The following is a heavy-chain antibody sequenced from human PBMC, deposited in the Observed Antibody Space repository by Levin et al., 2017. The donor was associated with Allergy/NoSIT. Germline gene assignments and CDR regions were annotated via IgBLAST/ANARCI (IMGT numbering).Heavy chain of an antibody. V-gene: IGHV3-23*01. J-gene: IGHJ1*01. CDR3: AKDVRKLGPLEYFQH. D-gene: IGHD1-14*01. Sequence: GESLKISCAASGFTFSSYAMSWVRQAPGKGLEWVSAISGSGGSTYYADSVKGRFTISRDNSKNTLYLQMNSLRAEDTAVYYCAKDVRKLGPLEYFQHWGQGTLVTVSS. CDR2: ISGSGGST. CDR1: GFTFSSYA.